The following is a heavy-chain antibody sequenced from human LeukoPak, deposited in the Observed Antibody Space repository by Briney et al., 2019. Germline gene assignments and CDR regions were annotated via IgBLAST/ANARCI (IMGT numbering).Heavy chain of an antibody. J-gene: IGHJ4*02. Sequence: GGSLRLSCAAAGFTFSSYGMSWVRQAPGKGLEWFSAISGSGGSTYYADSVKGRFTISRDNSKNTLYLQMNSLRAEDTAVYYCARATTGTTTPREWGQGTLVTVSS. D-gene: IGHD1-1*01. CDR3: ARATTGTTTPRE. CDR2: ISGSGGST. V-gene: IGHV3-23*01. CDR1: GFTFSSYG.